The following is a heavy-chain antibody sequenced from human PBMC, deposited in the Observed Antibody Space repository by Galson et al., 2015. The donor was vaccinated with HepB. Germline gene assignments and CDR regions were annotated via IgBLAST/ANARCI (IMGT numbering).Heavy chain of an antibody. CDR3: ARDCGWNFDL. J-gene: IGHJ4*02. Sequence: SLRLSCAASGFTFSAHNMHWVRQAPVKGLEWLAIISPDGSTTIYAESVKGQFTISRDNSTNSLFLQVDGLRPEDTAMYYCARDCGWNFDLWGQGTLVTVSS. V-gene: IGHV3-30-3*01. D-gene: IGHD3-9*01. CDR2: ISPDGSTT. CDR1: GFTFSAHN.